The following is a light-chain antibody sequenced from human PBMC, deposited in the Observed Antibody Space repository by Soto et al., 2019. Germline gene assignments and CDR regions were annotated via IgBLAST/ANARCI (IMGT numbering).Light chain of an antibody. CDR2: GNT. CDR3: QSYDSSLSGVV. J-gene: IGLJ2*01. CDR1: SSNIGAGYN. Sequence: QSALTQPPSVSGAPGQRVTISCTGSSSNIGAGYNVHWYQHLPGTAPKLLIYGNTNRPSGVPDRFSGSKSGTSASLAITVLQAEDEADYYCQSYDSSLSGVVFGGGTKLTVL. V-gene: IGLV1-40*01.